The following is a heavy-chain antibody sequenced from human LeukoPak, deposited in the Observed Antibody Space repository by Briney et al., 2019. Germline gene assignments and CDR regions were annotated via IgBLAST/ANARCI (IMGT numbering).Heavy chain of an antibody. CDR2: IYYSGST. D-gene: IGHD5-18*01. CDR1: GDSISSSSYY. Sequence: SETLSLTCTVSGDSISSSSYYWGWIRQPPGKGLEWIGSIYYSGSTYYNPSLKSRVTISVDTSKNQFSLKLSSVTAADTAVYYCARDPRGYSYGYGYYFDYWGQGTLVTVSS. J-gene: IGHJ4*02. V-gene: IGHV4-39*07. CDR3: ARDPRGYSYGYGYYFDY.